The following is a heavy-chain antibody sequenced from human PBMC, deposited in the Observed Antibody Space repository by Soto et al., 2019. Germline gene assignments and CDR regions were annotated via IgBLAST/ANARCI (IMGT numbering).Heavy chain of an antibody. Sequence: PSETLSLTCTVSGGSINSGDYYWSWIRQPPGKGLEWIGYIYYSGSTYYNLSLKSRVTISVDTSKNQFSLKLSSVTAADTAVYYCARENTMIRGVIGWFDPWGQGTLVTVSS. D-gene: IGHD3-10*01. CDR1: GGSINSGDYY. CDR3: ARENTMIRGVIGWFDP. CDR2: IYYSGST. V-gene: IGHV4-30-4*01. J-gene: IGHJ5*02.